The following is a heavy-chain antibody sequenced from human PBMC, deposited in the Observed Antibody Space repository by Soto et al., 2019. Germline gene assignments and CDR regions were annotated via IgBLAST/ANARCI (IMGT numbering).Heavy chain of an antibody. D-gene: IGHD3-3*01. CDR2: IIPIFGTA. V-gene: IGHV1-69*05. CDR1: GGTFSSYA. Sequence: SVKVSCKSSGGTFSSYAISWVRQAPGQGLEWMGGIIPIFGTANYAQNFQGRVTITTDESTSTAYMELSSLRSEDTAVYYCARRSIFGVVDYGVDVWGQGTTVTSP. J-gene: IGHJ6*02. CDR3: ARRSIFGVVDYGVDV.